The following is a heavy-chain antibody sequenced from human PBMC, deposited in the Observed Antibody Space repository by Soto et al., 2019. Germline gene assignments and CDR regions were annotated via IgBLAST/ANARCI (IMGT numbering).Heavy chain of an antibody. CDR1: GGSFSGYY. CDR2: IYYSGST. Sequence: PSQTLSLTCAVYGGSFSGYYWSWIRQPPGKGLEWIGYIYYSGSTNYNPSLKSRVTISVDTSKNQFSLKLSSVTAADTAVYYCARQAQAAGTDYWGQGTLVTVSS. J-gene: IGHJ4*02. D-gene: IGHD6-13*01. V-gene: IGHV4-59*08. CDR3: ARQAQAAGTDY.